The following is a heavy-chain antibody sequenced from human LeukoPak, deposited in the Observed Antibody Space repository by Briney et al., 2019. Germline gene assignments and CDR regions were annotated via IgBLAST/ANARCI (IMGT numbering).Heavy chain of an antibody. Sequence: GGSLRLSCAASGFTFSNAWMSWVRQAPGKGLEWVGRIKSKTDGGTTDYAAPVKGRFTISRDDSKNTLYLQMNSLKTEDTAVYYCTTGGIAAAANFDYWGQGTLVTVSS. CDR3: TTGGIAAAANFDY. V-gene: IGHV3-15*01. CDR2: IKSKTDGGTT. CDR1: GFTFSNAW. D-gene: IGHD6-13*01. J-gene: IGHJ4*02.